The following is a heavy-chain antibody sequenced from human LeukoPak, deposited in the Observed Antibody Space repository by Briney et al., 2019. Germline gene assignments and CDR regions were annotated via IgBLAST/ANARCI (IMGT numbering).Heavy chain of an antibody. CDR1: GGSISSGGYY. J-gene: IGHJ4*02. CDR3: AREGGVAAPIAFDY. V-gene: IGHV4-31*03. D-gene: IGHD2-15*01. Sequence: SETLSLTCTVSGGSISSGGYYWSWNRQHPGKGLEWIGYIYYSGSTYYNPSLKSRVTISVDTSKNQFSLKLSSVTAADTAVYYCAREGGVAAPIAFDYWGQGTLVTVSS. CDR2: IYYSGST.